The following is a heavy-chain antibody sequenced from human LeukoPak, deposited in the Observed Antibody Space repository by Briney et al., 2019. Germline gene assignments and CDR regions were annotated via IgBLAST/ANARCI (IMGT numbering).Heavy chain of an antibody. CDR2: IIPIFGTA. Sequence: GASVKVSCKASGGTFSSYAISWVRQAPGQGLEWMGGIIPIFGTANYAQKFQGRVTITADESTSTAYMELSSLRSEDTAVYYCARDRLGGGVDQVPAAAYRDYYYYYGMDVWGQGTTVTVSS. CDR3: ARDRLGGGVDQVPAAAYRDYYYYYGMDV. CDR1: GGTFSSYA. V-gene: IGHV1-69*13. J-gene: IGHJ6*02. D-gene: IGHD2-2*01.